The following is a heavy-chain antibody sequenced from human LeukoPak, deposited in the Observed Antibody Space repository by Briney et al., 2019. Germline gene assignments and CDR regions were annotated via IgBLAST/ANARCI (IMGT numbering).Heavy chain of an antibody. D-gene: IGHD6-13*01. CDR3: ARAGIAAAGTLDY. CDR2: IIPIFGTA. V-gene: IGHV1-69*13. Sequence: SVKVSCKASGGTFTSYTISWVRQAPGQGLEWMGGIIPIFGTANYAQKFQGRVTITADESTSTAYMELSSLRSGDTAVYYCARAGIAAAGTLDYWGQGTLVTVSS. CDR1: GGTFTSYT. J-gene: IGHJ4*02.